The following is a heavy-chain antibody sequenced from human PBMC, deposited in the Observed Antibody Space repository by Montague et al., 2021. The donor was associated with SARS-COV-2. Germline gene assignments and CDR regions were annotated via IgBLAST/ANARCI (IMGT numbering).Heavy chain of an antibody. D-gene: IGHD6-13*01. CDR2: PYYRSTCYY. CDR3: ARDPRYRLSWSFDY. Sequence: CAISGDSVSSITAAWNWLTHSLSSPLDLLCSPYYRSTCYYDYAVXVKSRMTISPDTSKNPFSLQLRSVTPEDRAVCYCARDPRYRLSWSFDYWGQGTLVTVSS. J-gene: IGHJ4*02. CDR1: GDSVSSITAA. V-gene: IGHV6-1*01.